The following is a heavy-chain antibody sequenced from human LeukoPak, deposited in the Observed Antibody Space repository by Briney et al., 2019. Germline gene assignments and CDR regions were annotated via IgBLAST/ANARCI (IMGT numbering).Heavy chain of an antibody. Sequence: GGSLRLSCAASGFTFSSYAMHWVRQAPGKGLEWVAVISYDGSNKYYADSVKGRFTISRDNSKNTLYLQMNSLRAEDTAVYYCARDSLGDPRYYFDCWGQGTLVTVSS. CDR2: ISYDGSNK. D-gene: IGHD3-10*01. CDR1: GFTFSSYA. J-gene: IGHJ4*02. CDR3: ARDSLGDPRYYFDC. V-gene: IGHV3-30*04.